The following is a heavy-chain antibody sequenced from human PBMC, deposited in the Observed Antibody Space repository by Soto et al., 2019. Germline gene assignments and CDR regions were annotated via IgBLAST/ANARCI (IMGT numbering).Heavy chain of an antibody. Sequence: QVQLVQSGAEVKKPGASVKVSCKSSGYVFTGYYMHWVRQAPGQGLEWLGWINPISGYTNYAHKFQGWVKMTRETSSNTVYMELTRLRSDDTAVYYCARDYGAAAGKSLKWFEQWGQGTLVTVS. CDR3: ARDYGAAAGKSLKWFEQ. V-gene: IGHV1-2*04. CDR2: INPISGYT. D-gene: IGHD6-13*01. J-gene: IGHJ5*02. CDR1: GYVFTGYY.